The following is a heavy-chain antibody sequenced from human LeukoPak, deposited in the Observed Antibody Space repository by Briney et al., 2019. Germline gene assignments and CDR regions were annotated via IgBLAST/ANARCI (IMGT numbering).Heavy chain of an antibody. CDR3: AKDERKGYCSGGSCGFPDY. CDR2: ISYDGSNK. Sequence: PGGSLRLSCAASGFTFSSYGMHWVRQAPGKGLEWVAVISYDGSNKYYADSVKGRFTISRDNSKNTLYLQMNSLRAEDTAVYYCAKDERKGYCSGGSCGFPDYWGQGTLVTVSS. D-gene: IGHD2-15*01. V-gene: IGHV3-30*18. J-gene: IGHJ4*02. CDR1: GFTFSSYG.